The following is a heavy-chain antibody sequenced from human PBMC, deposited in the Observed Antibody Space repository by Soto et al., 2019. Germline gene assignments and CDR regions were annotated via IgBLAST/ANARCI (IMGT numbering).Heavy chain of an antibody. V-gene: IGHV4-31*03. J-gene: IGHJ3*02. CDR3: ARDGGYGPKGYYFDI. Sequence: QVQLQESGPGLVKPSQTLSLTCSVSGDSVNSGGHYWNWIRQHPGKGLEWVGYTHASGVTSYNPSLKSRLDLSVDMSKNEVSLKLTSVTAADTAVYFCARDGGYGPKGYYFDIWGQGTMVTVSS. D-gene: IGHD1-26*01. CDR2: THASGVT. CDR1: GDSVNSGGHY.